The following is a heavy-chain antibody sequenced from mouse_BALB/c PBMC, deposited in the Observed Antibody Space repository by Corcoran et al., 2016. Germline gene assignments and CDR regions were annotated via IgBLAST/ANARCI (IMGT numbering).Heavy chain of an antibody. CDR2: INTHSGVP. J-gene: IGHJ4*01. CDR3: ARIASYYAMDY. V-gene: IGHV9-4*02. Sequence: QIQLVQSGPELKKPGETVRISCKASGYTFTTAGMQWVQKMPGKGLKWIGWINTHSGVPKYAEDFKGRFAFSLETSASTAYLQISNLKNEDTATYFCARIASYYAMDYWGQGTSVTVSS. CDR1: GYTFTTAG.